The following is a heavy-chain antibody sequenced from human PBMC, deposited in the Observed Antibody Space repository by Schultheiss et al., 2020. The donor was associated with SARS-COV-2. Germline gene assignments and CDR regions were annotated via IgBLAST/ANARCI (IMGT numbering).Heavy chain of an antibody. D-gene: IGHD6-19*01. CDR2: ISAYNGNT. V-gene: IGHV1-18*01. J-gene: IGHJ4*02. CDR3: ATSPRYSNGWYGYHFDC. CDR1: GYTFTSYG. Sequence: ASVKVSCKASGYTFTSYGISWVRQAPGQGLEWMGWISAYNGNTNYAQKFQGRVTITADESTNTAYMELSTLRPDDTAVYYCATSPRYSNGWYGYHFDCWGQGTLVTVSS.